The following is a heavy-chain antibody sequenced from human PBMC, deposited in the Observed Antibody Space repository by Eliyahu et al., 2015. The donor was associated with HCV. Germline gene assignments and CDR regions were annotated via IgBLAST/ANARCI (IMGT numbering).Heavy chain of an antibody. Sequence: TASGFIFGDYSMSWVRQAPGKGLEWVGFIRSKAYGGTAEYAASVKGRFTISRDDSKSIAYLQMNSLKTEDTAVYYCTLYSISSSYFDYWGQGTLVTVSS. J-gene: IGHJ4*02. CDR3: TLYSISSSYFDY. CDR1: GFIFGDYS. V-gene: IGHV3-49*04. CDR2: IRSKAYGGTA. D-gene: IGHD6-6*01.